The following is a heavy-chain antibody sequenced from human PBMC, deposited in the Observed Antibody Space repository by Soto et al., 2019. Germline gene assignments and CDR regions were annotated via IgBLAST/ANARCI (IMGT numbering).Heavy chain of an antibody. V-gene: IGHV1-18*04. CDR1: GYTFTNHG. CDR2: INPYNANT. D-gene: IGHD3-16*01. Sequence: QGQLVQSVTEVKKPGDSVKVSCKTSGYTFTNHGINWVRQAPGQGLEWMGWINPYNANTNYAQKLQGRVTMTTDTSTTTAYMDLRSLTSDATAVYYWARERGAVIWGDAFDIGDPGTVVTVPS. CDR3: ARERGAVIWGDAFDI. J-gene: IGHJ3*02.